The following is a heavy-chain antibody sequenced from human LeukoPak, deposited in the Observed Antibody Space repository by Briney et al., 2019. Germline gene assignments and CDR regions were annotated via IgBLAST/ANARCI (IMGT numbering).Heavy chain of an antibody. CDR2: INHSGRI. J-gene: IGHJ6*03. CDR3: ARGPAGRCSSTSCYTPGYYYYMDV. CDR1: GGSFSGYY. V-gene: IGHV4-34*01. D-gene: IGHD2-2*02. Sequence: SETLSLTCAVYGGSFSGYYWSWIRQPPGKGLEWIGEINHSGRINYNPSLKSRVTISVDTSKNQFSLKLSSVTATDTAVYYCARGPAGRCSSTSCYTPGYYYYMDVWGKGTTVTVSS.